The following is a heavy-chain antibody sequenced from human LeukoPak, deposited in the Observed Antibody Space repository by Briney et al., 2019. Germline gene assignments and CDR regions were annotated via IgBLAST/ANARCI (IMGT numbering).Heavy chain of an antibody. CDR1: GGSISSGDYY. D-gene: IGHD3-22*01. V-gene: IGHV4-30-4*01. Sequence: SQTLSLTCTVSGGSISSGDYYWSWIRQPPGKGLEWIGYIYYSGSTYYNPSLKSRVTISVDTSKNQFSLKLSSVTAADTAVYYCARDGHYYDSSGYYPRAFDIWGQGTMVTVSS. CDR3: ARDGHYYDSSGYYPRAFDI. J-gene: IGHJ3*02. CDR2: IYYSGST.